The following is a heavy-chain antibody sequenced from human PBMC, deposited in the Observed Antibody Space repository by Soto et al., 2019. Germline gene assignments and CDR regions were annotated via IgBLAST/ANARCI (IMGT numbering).Heavy chain of an antibody. Sequence: QLQLQESGSGLVKPSQTLSLTCAVSGGSISSGGYSWSWIRQPPGNGLEWIGYIYHSGSTYYNPSLKSRVTISVDRSKNQFSLKLSSVTAADTAVYYCARAHGSGWGAFDIWGQGTMVTVSS. CDR3: ARAHGSGWGAFDI. CDR1: GGSISSGGYS. CDR2: IYHSGST. J-gene: IGHJ3*02. D-gene: IGHD3-10*01. V-gene: IGHV4-30-2*01.